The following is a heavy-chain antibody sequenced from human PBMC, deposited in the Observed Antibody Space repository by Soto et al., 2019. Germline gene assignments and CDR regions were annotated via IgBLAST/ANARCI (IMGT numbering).Heavy chain of an antibody. CDR3: AREQVVYGSGDMDV. CDR1: GFTFSSYG. J-gene: IGHJ6*03. Sequence: GGSLRLSCAASGFTFSSYGMHWVRQAPGKGLEWVAVIWYDGSNKYYADSVKGRFTISRDNSKNTLYLQMNSLRAEDTAVYYCAREQVVYGSGDMDVWGKGTTVTVSS. D-gene: IGHD3-10*01. V-gene: IGHV3-33*01. CDR2: IWYDGSNK.